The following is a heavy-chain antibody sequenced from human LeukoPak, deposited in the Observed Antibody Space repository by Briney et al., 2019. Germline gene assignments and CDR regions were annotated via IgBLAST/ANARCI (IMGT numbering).Heavy chain of an antibody. CDR3: ARYDYGDYVLN. CDR1: GGSFSGYY. D-gene: IGHD4-17*01. CDR2: INHSGST. Sequence: SETLSLTCAVYGGSFSGYYWSWIRQPPGKGLEWIGEINHSGSTNYNPSLKSRVTISVDTSKSQFSLKLSSVTAADTAVYYCARYDYGDYVLNWGQGTLVTVSS. V-gene: IGHV4-34*01. J-gene: IGHJ4*02.